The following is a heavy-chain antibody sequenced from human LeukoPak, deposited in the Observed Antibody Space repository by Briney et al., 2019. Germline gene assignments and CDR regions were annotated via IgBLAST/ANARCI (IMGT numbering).Heavy chain of an antibody. J-gene: IGHJ3*02. CDR1: GYTFTGYY. Sequence: GASVKVSCKASGYTFTGYYMHWVRQAPGQGLEWMGWINPNSGGTNYAQKFQGRVTMTRDTSISTAYMELSRLRSDDTAVYYCVRFGSMGATTAFDIWGQGTMVTVSS. CDR3: VRFGSMGATTAFDI. CDR2: INPNSGGT. V-gene: IGHV1-2*02. D-gene: IGHD1-26*01.